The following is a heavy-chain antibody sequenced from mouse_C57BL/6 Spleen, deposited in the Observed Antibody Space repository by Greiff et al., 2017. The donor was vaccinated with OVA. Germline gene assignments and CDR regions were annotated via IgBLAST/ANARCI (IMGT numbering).Heavy chain of an antibody. J-gene: IGHJ3*01. CDR2: ISYDGSN. D-gene: IGHD2-1*01. CDR1: GYSITSGYY. Sequence: VQLQQSGPGLVKPSQSLSLTCSVTGYSITSGYYWNWIRQFPGNKLEWMGYISYDGSNNYHPSLKNRISITRDTSKNQFFLKLNSVTTEDTATYYCARAIYYGNYWFAYWGQGTLVTVSA. V-gene: IGHV3-6*01. CDR3: ARAIYYGNYWFAY.